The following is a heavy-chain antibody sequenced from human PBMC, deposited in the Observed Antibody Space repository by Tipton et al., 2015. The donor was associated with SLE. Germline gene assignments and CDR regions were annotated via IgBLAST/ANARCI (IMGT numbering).Heavy chain of an antibody. CDR3: AKGVVYFTLGDFFEY. CDR2: ISWTGHER. D-gene: IGHD2-8*02. V-gene: IGHV3-9*01. Sequence: SLRLSCAASGFKFDDYAMHWVRQAPGKGLEWVSGISWTGHERGYADSARGRFIISRDNAKNSVYLQMNSLRPEDTALYYCAKGVVYFTLGDFFEYWGQATLVTVSS. CDR1: GFKFDDYA. J-gene: IGHJ4*02.